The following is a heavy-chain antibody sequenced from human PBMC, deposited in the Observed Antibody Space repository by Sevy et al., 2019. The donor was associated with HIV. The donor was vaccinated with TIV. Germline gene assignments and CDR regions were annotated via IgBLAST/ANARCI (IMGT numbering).Heavy chain of an antibody. J-gene: IGHJ4*02. CDR2: ISSSSSYI. Sequence: GGSLRLSCAASGFTFSSYSMNWVRQAPGKGLEWVSSISSSSSYIYYVDSVKGRFTISRDNAKNSLYLQMNSLRAEDTAVYYCARGADDFWSGYQVDYWGQGTLVTVSS. CDR1: GFTFSSYS. D-gene: IGHD3-3*01. CDR3: ARGADDFWSGYQVDY. V-gene: IGHV3-21*01.